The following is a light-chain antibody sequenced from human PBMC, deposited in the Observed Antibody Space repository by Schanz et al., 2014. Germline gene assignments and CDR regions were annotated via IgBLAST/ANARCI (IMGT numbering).Light chain of an antibody. CDR1: QSIAIF. V-gene: IGKV1-39*01. CDR2: AAS. J-gene: IGKJ1*01. CDR3: QQTYSTPWA. Sequence: IQMTQSPPSLSASVGDSVTITCRASQSIAIFLNWYQQKPGKVPNLLISAASSLHSGVPSRFSGSGSRTYFTLTISSLQPEDFATYYCQQTYSTPWAFGQGTKVEIK.